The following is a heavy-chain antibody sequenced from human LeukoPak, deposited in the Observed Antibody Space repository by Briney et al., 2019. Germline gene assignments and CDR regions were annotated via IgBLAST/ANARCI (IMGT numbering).Heavy chain of an antibody. CDR2: IYYSGST. CDR1: GGSISSYY. CDR3: ARDGSPMVRGVISY. D-gene: IGHD3-10*01. J-gene: IGHJ4*02. V-gene: IGHV4-59*01. Sequence: PSETLSLTCTVSGGSISSYYWSWIRQPPGKGLDGMGYIYYSGSTNYNPSLKSRVTISVDTSKNQFSLKLSSVTAADTAVYYCARDGSPMVRGVISYWGQGTLVTVSS.